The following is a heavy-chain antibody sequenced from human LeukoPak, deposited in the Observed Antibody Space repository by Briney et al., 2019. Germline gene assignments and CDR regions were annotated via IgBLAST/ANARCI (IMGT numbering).Heavy chain of an antibody. CDR1: EFTFSSYS. CDR2: ISSSSSYI. CDR3: ARGGYSGYDSPDY. Sequence: GGSQRLSCAASEFTFSSYSMNWVRQAPGKGLEWVSSISSSSSYIYYADSVKGRFTISRDNAKNSLYLQMNSLRAEDTAVYYCARGGYSGYDSPDYWGQGTLVTVSS. D-gene: IGHD5-12*01. V-gene: IGHV3-21*01. J-gene: IGHJ4*02.